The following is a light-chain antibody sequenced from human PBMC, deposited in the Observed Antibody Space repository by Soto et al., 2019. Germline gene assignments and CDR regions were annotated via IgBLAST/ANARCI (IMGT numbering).Light chain of an antibody. CDR1: QSVRSSH. V-gene: IGKV3-20*01. CDR2: GAS. Sequence: EIVLTQSPGTLSLSPGERATLCCRASQSVRSSHLAWYQQMPGQAPRLLIYGASSRATGIPDRFSGSGSGTDCTLTISRLEPEDFAVYYCQQYSSSPLTFGGGTKVDI. CDR3: QQYSSSPLT. J-gene: IGKJ4*01.